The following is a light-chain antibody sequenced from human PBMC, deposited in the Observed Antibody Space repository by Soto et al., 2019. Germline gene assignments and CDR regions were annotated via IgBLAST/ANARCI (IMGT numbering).Light chain of an antibody. CDR3: SSYTSSSTPHVV. Sequence: QSVLTQPASVSGSPGQSITISCTGTSSDVGGYNYVSWYQQHPGKAPKLMTYDVSNRPSGVSNRFSGSKSGNTASLTISGLQAEDEADYYCSSYTSSSTPHVVFGGGTKLTVL. V-gene: IGLV2-14*01. J-gene: IGLJ2*01. CDR1: SSDVGGYNY. CDR2: DVS.